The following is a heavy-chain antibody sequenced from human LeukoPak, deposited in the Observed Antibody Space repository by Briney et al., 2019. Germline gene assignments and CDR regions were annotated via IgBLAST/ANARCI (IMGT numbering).Heavy chain of an antibody. D-gene: IGHD3-10*01. CDR1: GFTFSDYY. Sequence: GGSLRLSCAASGFTFSDYYMSWIRQAPGKGLEWVSYISSSSSYTNYAHSVKGRFTISRDNAKNSLYLQMNSLRAEDTAVYYCARDGSGSYGAFDIWGQGIMVTVSS. J-gene: IGHJ3*02. CDR3: ARDGSGSYGAFDI. V-gene: IGHV3-11*05. CDR2: ISSSSSYT.